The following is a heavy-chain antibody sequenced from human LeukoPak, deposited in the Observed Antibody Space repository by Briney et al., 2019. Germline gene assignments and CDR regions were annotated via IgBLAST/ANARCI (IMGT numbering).Heavy chain of an antibody. V-gene: IGHV4-31*03. Sequence: PSETLSLTCTVSGGSISSGGYYWSWIRQHPGKGLEWIGYIYYSGSTYYNPSLKSRVTISVDTSKNQFSLKLSSVTAADTAVYYCARDRYYYGSGSSYYFDYWGQGTLVTVSS. CDR2: IYYSGST. CDR3: ARDRYYYGSGSSYYFDY. J-gene: IGHJ4*02. D-gene: IGHD3-10*01. CDR1: GGSISSGGYY.